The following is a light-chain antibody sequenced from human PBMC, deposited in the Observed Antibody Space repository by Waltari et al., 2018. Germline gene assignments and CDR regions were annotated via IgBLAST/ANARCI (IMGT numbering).Light chain of an antibody. CDR3: QTGGHGTWV. V-gene: IGLV4-69*01. Sequence: QLPEKGPRFLRKLNADGSHSRGAEIPDRFSGSSSGAERYLTISSLQPEDEADYYCQTGGHGTWVFGGGTKLTVL. J-gene: IGLJ3*02. CDR2: LNADGSH.